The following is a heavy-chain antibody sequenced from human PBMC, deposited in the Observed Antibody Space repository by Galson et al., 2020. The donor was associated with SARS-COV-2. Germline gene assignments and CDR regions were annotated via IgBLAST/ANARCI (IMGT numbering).Heavy chain of an antibody. J-gene: IGHJ4*02. D-gene: IGHD3-9*01. CDR2: IFWDDDK. V-gene: IGHV2-5*02. CDR3: AHMNYDVLTGFYTPFDY. CDR1: GFSLTSRGVG. Sequence: SGPTLVKPTQTLTLTCTVSGFSLTSRGVGVGWIRQPPGEALEWLAVIFWDDDKRYRPSLRSRIRITKDTSKDQVVFTMTNMDPVDTATYYCAHMNYDVLTGFYTPFDYWGQGSPVLVSS.